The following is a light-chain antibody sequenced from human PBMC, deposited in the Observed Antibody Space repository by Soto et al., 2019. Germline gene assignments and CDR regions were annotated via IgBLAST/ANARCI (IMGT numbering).Light chain of an antibody. Sequence: QLVLTQSPSASASLGASVKLTCTLSSGHSSYAIAWHQQQPEKGPRYLMKLNSDGSHSKGDGIPDRFSGSSSGAERYLTIYSLQSEDEAGYSWQTRGTGKGPIADVFGSGTQLTVL. J-gene: IGLJ6*01. V-gene: IGLV4-69*01. CDR1: SGHSSYA. CDR3: QTRGTGKGPIADV. CDR2: LNSDGSH.